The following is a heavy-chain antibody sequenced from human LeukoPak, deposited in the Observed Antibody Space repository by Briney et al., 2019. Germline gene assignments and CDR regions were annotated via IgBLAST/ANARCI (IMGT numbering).Heavy chain of an antibody. J-gene: IGHJ4*02. D-gene: IGHD1-26*01. CDR1: GFTFSSYW. CDR3: ARVYPWYSGSFKFDY. V-gene: IGHV3-7*01. Sequence: GGSLRLSCAASGFTFSSYWMSWVRQAPGKGLEWVANIKQDGSEKTYVDSVKGRFTISRDNAKNSLYLQMNSLRAEDTAVYYCARVYPWYSGSFKFDYWGQGTLVTVSS. CDR2: IKQDGSEK.